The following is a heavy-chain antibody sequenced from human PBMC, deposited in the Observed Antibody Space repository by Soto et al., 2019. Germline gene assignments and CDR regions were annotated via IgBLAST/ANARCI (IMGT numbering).Heavy chain of an antibody. CDR2: IKPDGAER. D-gene: IGHD3-10*02. J-gene: IGHJ4*02. V-gene: IGHV3-7*01. Sequence: EVQLVESGGGLVQPGGSLRLSCAASGFTFGSHWMNWVRQAPGKGLEWVANIKPDGAERDYVDSVKGRFTISRDNAKNSLYLQMNSLRAEDTAVYYCGRAGATCFCSHSWGQGTLVTVSS. CDR1: GFTFGSHW. CDR3: GRAGATCFCSHS.